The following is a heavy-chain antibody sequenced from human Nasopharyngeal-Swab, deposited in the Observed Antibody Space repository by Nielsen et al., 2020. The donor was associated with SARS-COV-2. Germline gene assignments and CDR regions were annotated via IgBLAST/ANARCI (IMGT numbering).Heavy chain of an antibody. D-gene: IGHD3-22*01. J-gene: IGHJ6*02. Sequence: VRQAPGKGLEWGSAISGSGGSTYYADSVKGRFTISRDNSKNTLYLQMNSLRAEDTAVYYCAKDLVVVITPNGMDVWGQGTTVTVSS. CDR3: AKDLVVVITPNGMDV. V-gene: IGHV3-23*01. CDR2: ISGSGGST.